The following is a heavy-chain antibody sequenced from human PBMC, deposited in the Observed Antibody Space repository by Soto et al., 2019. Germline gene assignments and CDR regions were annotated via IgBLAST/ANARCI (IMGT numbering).Heavy chain of an antibody. D-gene: IGHD6-13*01. J-gene: IGHJ5*02. CDR2: IYTSGST. V-gene: IGHV4-4*07. CDR1: GGSISSYY. CDR3: ARDKVAAAGRARWFDP. Sequence: SETLSLTCTVSGGSISSYYWSWIRQPAGKGLEWIGRIYTSGSTNYNPSLKSRVTMSVDTSKNQFSLKLRSVTAADTAVYYCARDKVAAAGRARWFDPWGQGTLVTVSS.